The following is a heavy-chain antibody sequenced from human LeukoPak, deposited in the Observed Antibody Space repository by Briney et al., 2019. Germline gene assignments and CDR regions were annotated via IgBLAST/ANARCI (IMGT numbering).Heavy chain of an antibody. CDR3: ASSIAEDYFDY. Sequence: GGSLRLSCAAYGFTFSSYRMNWVRQAPGKGLQWVSSISSRTSYIYYADSVKGRFTISRDNAKNSLYLQMNSLRAEDTAVYYCASSIAEDYFDYWGQGTLVTVSS. D-gene: IGHD6-6*01. V-gene: IGHV3-21*01. J-gene: IGHJ4*02. CDR1: GFTFSSYR. CDR2: ISSRTSYI.